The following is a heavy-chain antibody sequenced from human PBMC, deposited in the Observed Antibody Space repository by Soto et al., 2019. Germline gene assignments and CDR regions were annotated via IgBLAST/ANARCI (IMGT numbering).Heavy chain of an antibody. J-gene: IGHJ4*02. CDR1: GFPFSSYW. Sequence: EVQLVESGGDLVQRGGSLRLSCAASGFPFSSYWMHWVRHTPGKGLDWVARISGDGVTTYDADSVTGRFTVSRDNAKNTLSLQISCLRAEDTAVYYCAREYYGLLTGYYTDYWGQGTLVSVSS. CDR2: ISGDGVTT. D-gene: IGHD3-9*01. V-gene: IGHV3-74*01. CDR3: AREYYGLLTGYYTDY.